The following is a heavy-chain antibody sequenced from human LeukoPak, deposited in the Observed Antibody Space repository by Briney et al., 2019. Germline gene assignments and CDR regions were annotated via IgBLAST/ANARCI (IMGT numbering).Heavy chain of an antibody. J-gene: IGHJ5*02. CDR1: GYTFTGYY. V-gene: IGHV1-2*02. CDR3: ARVAVPAAIWFDP. CDR2: INPNSGGT. Sequence: ASVKVSCKASGYTFTGYYMHWVRQAPGQGLEWMGWINPNSGGTNYAQKSQGRVTMTRDTSVSTAYMELSRLRSDDTAVYYCARVAVPAAIWFDPWGQGTLVTVSS. D-gene: IGHD2-2*01.